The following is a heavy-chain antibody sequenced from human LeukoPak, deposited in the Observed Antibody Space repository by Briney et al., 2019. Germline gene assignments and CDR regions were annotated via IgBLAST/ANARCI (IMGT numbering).Heavy chain of an antibody. CDR2: INHSGST. CDR1: GGSISSDY. D-gene: IGHD2-2*01. V-gene: IGHV4-34*01. Sequence: SETLSLTCTVSGGSISSDYWSWIRQPPGKGLEWIGEINHSGSTNYNPSLKSRVTISVDTSKNQFSLKLSSVTAADTAVYYCARPYCSSTSCYDWDGYWGQGTLVTVSS. J-gene: IGHJ4*02. CDR3: ARPYCSSTSCYDWDGY.